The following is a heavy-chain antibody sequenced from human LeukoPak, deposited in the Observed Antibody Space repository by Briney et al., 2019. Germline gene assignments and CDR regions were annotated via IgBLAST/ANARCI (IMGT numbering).Heavy chain of an antibody. Sequence: SETLSLTCTVSGGSISSYYWSWIRQPPGKGLEWIGYIYYSGSTNYNPSLKSRVTISEDTSKNQFSLKLSSVTAADAAVYYCARDVSSWLDSWGQGTLVTVSS. CDR3: ARDVSSWLDS. D-gene: IGHD6-13*01. V-gene: IGHV4-59*01. CDR2: IYYSGST. J-gene: IGHJ4*02. CDR1: GGSISSYY.